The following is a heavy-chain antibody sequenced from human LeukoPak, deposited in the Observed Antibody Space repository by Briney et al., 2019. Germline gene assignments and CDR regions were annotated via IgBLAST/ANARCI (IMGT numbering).Heavy chain of an antibody. CDR1: GFTFSSYG. V-gene: IGHV3-30*18. Sequence: GRSLRLSCAASGFTFSSYGMHWVRQAPGKGLEWVAVISYDGSNKYYADSVKGRFTISRDNSKNTLYLQMNSLRAEDTAVYYCAKGGFQYQLLYWEYFDYWGQGTLVTVSS. CDR3: AKGGFQYQLLYWEYFDY. CDR2: ISYDGSNK. J-gene: IGHJ4*02. D-gene: IGHD2-2*02.